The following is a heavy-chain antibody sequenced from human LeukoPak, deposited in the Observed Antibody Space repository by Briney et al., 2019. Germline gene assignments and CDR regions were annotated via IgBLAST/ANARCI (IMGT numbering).Heavy chain of an antibody. D-gene: IGHD3-22*01. Sequence: PGGSLRLSCEVSGSTVNSNYMRWVRQVPGKGLEWVSIIYSGGITYYADSVKGRFTISRDRSKNTVDLQMNSLKVEDTAVYYCARDRYSNGWYDSWGQGTRVTVSS. J-gene: IGHJ5*01. CDR3: ARDRYSNGWYDS. V-gene: IGHV3-66*01. CDR2: IYSGGIT. CDR1: GSTVNSNY.